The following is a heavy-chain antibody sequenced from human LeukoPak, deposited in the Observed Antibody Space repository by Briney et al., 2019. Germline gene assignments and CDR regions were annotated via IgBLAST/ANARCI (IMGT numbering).Heavy chain of an antibody. D-gene: IGHD3-10*01. J-gene: IGHJ4*02. Sequence: PSETLSLTCTVSGGSISSSSYYWGSIRQPPGKGLEWIGSIYYSGSTYYNPSLKSRVTISVDTSKNQFSLKLSSVTAADRAVYYCARQATVGRTGGLFDYWGQGTLVTVSS. V-gene: IGHV4-39*01. CDR1: GGSISSSSYY. CDR2: IYYSGST. CDR3: ARQATVGRTGGLFDY.